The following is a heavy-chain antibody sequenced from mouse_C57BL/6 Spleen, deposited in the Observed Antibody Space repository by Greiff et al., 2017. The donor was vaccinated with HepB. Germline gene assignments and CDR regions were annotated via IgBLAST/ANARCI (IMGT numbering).Heavy chain of an antibody. V-gene: IGHV1-64*01. Sequence: QVQLQQSGAELVKPGASVKLSCKASGYTFTSYWMHWVKQRPGQGLEWIGMIHPNSGSTNYNEKFKSKATLTVDKSSSTAYMQLSSLTSEDSAVYYYARRSSYVGYFDVWGTGTTVTVSS. CDR1: GYTFTSYW. D-gene: IGHD1-1*01. CDR2: IHPNSGST. J-gene: IGHJ1*03. CDR3: ARRSSYVGYFDV.